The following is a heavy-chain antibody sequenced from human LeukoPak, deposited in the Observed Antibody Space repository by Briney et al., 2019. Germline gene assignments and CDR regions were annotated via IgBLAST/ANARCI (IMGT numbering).Heavy chain of an antibody. CDR2: IYTSGST. Sequence: SETLSLTCTVSGGSISSYYWSWIRQPAGKGLEWIGRIYTSGSTNYNPSLKSRVTMSVDTSKNQFSLKLSSVTAADTAVYYCARGPYCSSTSCYRDDYYYYYMDVWGKGTTVTVSS. CDR1: GGSISSYY. V-gene: IGHV4-4*07. CDR3: ARGPYCSSTSCYRDDYYYYYMDV. D-gene: IGHD2-2*02. J-gene: IGHJ6*03.